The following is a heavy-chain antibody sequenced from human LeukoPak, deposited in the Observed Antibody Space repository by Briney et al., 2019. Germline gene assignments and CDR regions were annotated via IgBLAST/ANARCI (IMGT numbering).Heavy chain of an antibody. Sequence: SETLSLTCTVSGGSISSSSYYWGWIRQPPGKGLEWIGSIYYSGSTYYNPSLKSRVTISVDTSKNQFSLKLSSVTAADTAVYYCARGVVVVPAAIPYTFDIWGQGTMVTVSS. J-gene: IGHJ3*02. D-gene: IGHD2-2*01. V-gene: IGHV4-39*07. CDR3: ARGVVVVPAAIPYTFDI. CDR1: GGSISSSSYY. CDR2: IYYSGST.